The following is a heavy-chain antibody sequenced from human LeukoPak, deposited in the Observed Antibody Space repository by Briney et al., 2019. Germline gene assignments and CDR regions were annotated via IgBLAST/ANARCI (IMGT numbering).Heavy chain of an antibody. J-gene: IGHJ4*02. CDR1: GGSISSYY. CDR2: IYYSGST. V-gene: IGHV4-59*01. D-gene: IGHD2-2*01. CDR3: AASESTIVYYFDY. Sequence: SETLSLTCTVPGGSISSYYWSWIRQPPGKGLEWIGYIYYSGSTNYNPSLKSRVTISVDTSKNQFSLKLSSVTAADTAVYYCAASESTIVYYFDYWGQGTLVTVSS.